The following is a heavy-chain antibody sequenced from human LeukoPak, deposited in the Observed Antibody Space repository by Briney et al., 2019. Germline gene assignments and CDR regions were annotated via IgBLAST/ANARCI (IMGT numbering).Heavy chain of an antibody. J-gene: IGHJ4*02. CDR3: EASSGYERSY. CDR2: IYSDGGT. Sequence: GGSLRLSCAASGFTVSNNYMSWVRQAPAKGLEWVSVIYSDGGTFYSDSVKGRFTISRDNAKNSLYLQMNSLRAEDTAVYYCEASSGYERSYWGQGTLVTVSS. D-gene: IGHD3-22*01. V-gene: IGHV3-53*01. CDR1: GFTVSNNY.